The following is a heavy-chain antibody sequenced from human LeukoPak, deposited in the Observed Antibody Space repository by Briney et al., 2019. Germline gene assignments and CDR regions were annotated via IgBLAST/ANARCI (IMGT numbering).Heavy chain of an antibody. CDR1: GFTFSSYS. J-gene: IGHJ3*02. CDR2: ISSSSSYI. D-gene: IGHD3-3*01. Sequence: TGGSLRLSCAASGFTFSSYSMNWVRQAPGKGLEWVSSISSSSSYIYYADSVKGRFTISRDNSKNTVYLQMNSLRTEDTAVYYCASELWSGPSDAFDIWGRGTMVTVSS. V-gene: IGHV3-21*01. CDR3: ASELWSGPSDAFDI.